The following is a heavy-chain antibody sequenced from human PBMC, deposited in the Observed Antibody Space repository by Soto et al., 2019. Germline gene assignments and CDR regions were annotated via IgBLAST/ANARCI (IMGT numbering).Heavy chain of an antibody. J-gene: IGHJ3*02. Sequence: PSETLSLTCGVSGGSVISSSWWTWLRQSPGKGLEWIGEIYHAGSPNYNPSFQSRVIISLDKSKNNFSLRLTSVTAADAAIYYCARGSYFRGDFDIWGQGTTVTVSS. CDR1: GGSVISSSW. D-gene: IGHD2-15*01. CDR3: ARGSYFRGDFDI. CDR2: IYHAGSP. V-gene: IGHV4-4*02.